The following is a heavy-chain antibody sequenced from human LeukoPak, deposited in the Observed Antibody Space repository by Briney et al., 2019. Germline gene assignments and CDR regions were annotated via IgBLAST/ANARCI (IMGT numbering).Heavy chain of an antibody. D-gene: IGHD4-23*01. Sequence: SETLSLTCAVYGGSFSGYYWSWIRQPPGKGLEWIGEINHSGSTNYNPSRKSRATISVDTSKTQFSLKLSSVTAADTAVYYCASSTVVTPRYYYYMDVWGKGTTVTMSS. CDR1: GGSFSGYY. V-gene: IGHV4-34*01. CDR2: INHSGST. CDR3: ASSTVVTPRYYYYMDV. J-gene: IGHJ6*03.